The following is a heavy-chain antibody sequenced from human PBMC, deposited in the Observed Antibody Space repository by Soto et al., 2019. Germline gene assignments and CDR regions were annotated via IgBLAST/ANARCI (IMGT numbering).Heavy chain of an antibody. CDR2: ISAYNGNT. D-gene: IGHD2-21*01. CDR1: GYTFTSYG. CDR3: AQDRGWGVVSPSHDS. V-gene: IGHV1-18*01. Sequence: ASVKVSCKASGYTFTSYGISWVRQAPGQGLEWMGWISAYNGNTNYAQKLQGRVTMTTDTSKSTAYMELRSLRDEDTALYFCAQDRGWGVVSPSHDSWGQGTLVTVSS. J-gene: IGHJ4*02.